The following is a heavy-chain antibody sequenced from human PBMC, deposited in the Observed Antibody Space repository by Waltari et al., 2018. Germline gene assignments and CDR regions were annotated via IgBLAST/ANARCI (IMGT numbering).Heavy chain of an antibody. D-gene: IGHD3-3*01. J-gene: IGHJ4*02. V-gene: IGHV4-39*01. CDR3: ARQPYYDFWSGYSLFGY. CDR2: IYYSGST. CDR1: GGSISSSSYY. Sequence: QLQLQESGPGLVKPSETLSLTCTVSGGSISSSSYYWGWIRQPPGKGLEWIGSIYYSGSTYYNPSLKSRVTISVETSKNQFSLKLSSVTAADTAVYYCARQPYYDFWSGYSLFGYWGQGTLVTVSS.